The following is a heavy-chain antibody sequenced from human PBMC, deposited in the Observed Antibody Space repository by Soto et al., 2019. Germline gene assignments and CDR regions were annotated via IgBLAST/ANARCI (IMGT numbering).Heavy chain of an antibody. V-gene: IGHV3-30-3*01. Sequence: QVQLVESGGGVVQTGRSLRLSCAASGFTFRVYAIHWVRQAPGKGLEWVAVISYDGSNKYYADSVKGRFTLSRDKSKNPLYLEMDRPGTGDAGGFFCGRGWGGDTTVASQGYYGVDVWGQGTTVSVSS. CDR3: GRGWGGDTTVASQGYYGVDV. D-gene: IGHD4-17*01. CDR1: GFTFRVYA. J-gene: IGHJ6*02. CDR2: ISYDGSNK.